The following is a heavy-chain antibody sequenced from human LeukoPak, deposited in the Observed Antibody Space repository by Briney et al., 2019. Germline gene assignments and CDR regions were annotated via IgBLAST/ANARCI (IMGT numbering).Heavy chain of an antibody. V-gene: IGHV1-69*05. J-gene: IGHJ4*02. CDR1: GYTFTSYA. CDR3: ARDRPLIAAAGEFDY. Sequence: SVKVSCKASGYTFTSYAISWVRQAPGQGLEWMGGIIPIFGTANYAQKFQGGVTITTDESTSTAYMELSSLRSEDTAVYYCARDRPLIAAAGEFDYWGQGTLVTVSS. D-gene: IGHD6-13*01. CDR2: IIPIFGTA.